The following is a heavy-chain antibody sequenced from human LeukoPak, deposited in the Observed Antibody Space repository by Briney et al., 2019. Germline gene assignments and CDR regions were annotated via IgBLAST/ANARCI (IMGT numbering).Heavy chain of an antibody. CDR3: AKDLAVGTTPRVYAFDV. CDR1: GFTFYDYA. CDR2: VNRDSTTI. D-gene: IGHD1-26*01. J-gene: IGHJ3*01. Sequence: LTLSCAASGFTFYDYAMHWVRQVPGKGLEWVGGVNRDSTTIAYGDSVKGRFTIFRDNARNSLYLQMDSLRTEDTALYYCAKDLAVGTTPRVYAFDVWGQGTMVTVS. V-gene: IGHV3-9*01.